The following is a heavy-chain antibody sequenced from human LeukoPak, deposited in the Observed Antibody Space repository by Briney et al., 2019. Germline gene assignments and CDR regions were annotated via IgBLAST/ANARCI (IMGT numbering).Heavy chain of an antibody. CDR3: ARSGSVRPENNWFDP. J-gene: IGHJ5*02. V-gene: IGHV1-46*01. CDR2: INPSGGST. CDR1: GYTFTSYY. D-gene: IGHD3-10*01. Sequence: ASVKVSCKASGYTFTSYYMHWVRQAPGQGLEWMGIINPSGGSTSYAQKFQGRVTMTRDMSTSTVYMELSSLRSEDAAVYYCARSGSVRPENNWFDPWGQGTLVTVSS.